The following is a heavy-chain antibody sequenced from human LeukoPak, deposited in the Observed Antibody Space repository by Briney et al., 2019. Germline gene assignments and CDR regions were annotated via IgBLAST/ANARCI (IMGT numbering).Heavy chain of an antibody. J-gene: IGHJ3*02. V-gene: IGHV1-69*04. Sequence: ASVKVSCKASGDNFNNYAVNWVRQAPGQGLQWMGRIIPALDRANYAHNFQGRLTTTADKSTKTAYMELSSLQSEDTGLYFCARRTDAVDDAFDIWGQGTMLIVSS. CDR2: IIPALDRA. CDR1: GDNFNNYA. CDR3: ARRTDAVDDAFDI. D-gene: IGHD3/OR15-3a*01.